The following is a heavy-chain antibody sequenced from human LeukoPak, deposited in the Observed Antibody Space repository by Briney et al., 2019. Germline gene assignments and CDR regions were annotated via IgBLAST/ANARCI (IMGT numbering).Heavy chain of an antibody. J-gene: IGHJ4*02. V-gene: IGHV5-10-1*01. D-gene: IGHD6-19*01. CDR2: IDPSDSYT. CDR3: ARHKGIAVADAFDY. CDR1: GFTFTSYW. Sequence: GGSLRLSCAASGFTFTSYWISWVRQMPGKGLEWMGRIDPSDSYTNYSPSFQGHVTISADKSISTAYLQWSSLKASDTAMYYCARHKGIAVADAFDYWGQGTLVTVSS.